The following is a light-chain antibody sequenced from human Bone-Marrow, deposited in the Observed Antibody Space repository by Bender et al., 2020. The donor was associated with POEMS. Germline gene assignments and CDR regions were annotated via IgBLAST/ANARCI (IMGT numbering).Light chain of an antibody. Sequence: QSVLTQPPSASATPGQRVTISCSRSASDRGTTPINWYQHLPGTAPKLIIYNSDQRPSGISDRLSGSKSGNTASLTISGLQAEDEADYYCCSLTNSHTYVFGTGTKVTVL. V-gene: IGLV1-44*01. CDR3: CSLTNSHTYV. CDR1: ASDRGTTP. J-gene: IGLJ1*01. CDR2: NSD.